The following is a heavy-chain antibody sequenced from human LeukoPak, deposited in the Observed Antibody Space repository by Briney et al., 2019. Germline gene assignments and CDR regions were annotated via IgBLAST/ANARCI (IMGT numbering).Heavy chain of an antibody. D-gene: IGHD6-13*01. Sequence: SETLSLTCTVSGGSISSYYWSWIRQPPGKGLEWIGYIYYSGGTNYNPSLKSRVTISVDTSKNQFSLKLISVTAADTAVYYCARDRGTAVDYWGQGTLVTVSS. V-gene: IGHV4-59*01. CDR3: ARDRGTAVDY. J-gene: IGHJ4*02. CDR2: IYYSGGT. CDR1: GGSISSYY.